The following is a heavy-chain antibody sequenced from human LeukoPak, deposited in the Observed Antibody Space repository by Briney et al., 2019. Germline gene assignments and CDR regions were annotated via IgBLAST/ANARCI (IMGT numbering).Heavy chain of an antibody. V-gene: IGHV3-23*01. CDR2: ISGSGGST. Sequence: GGSLRLSCAASGFTFSSYAMSWVRQAPGKGLEWVSAISGSGGSTYYANSVKGRFTISRDNSKNTLYLQMNSLRAEDTAVYYCAKGGYSGYVAYFDYWGQGTLVTVSS. D-gene: IGHD5-12*01. J-gene: IGHJ4*02. CDR1: GFTFSSYA. CDR3: AKGGYSGYVAYFDY.